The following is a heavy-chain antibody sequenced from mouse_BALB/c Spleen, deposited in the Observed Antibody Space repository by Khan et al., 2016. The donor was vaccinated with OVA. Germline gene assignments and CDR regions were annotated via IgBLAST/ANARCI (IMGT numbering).Heavy chain of an antibody. D-gene: IGHD2-4*01. V-gene: IGHV14-3*02. CDR3: ARAITTAY. J-gene: IGHJ3*01. Sequence: EVQLQESGAELVKPGASVKLSCTASGFNIKDTYMHWVKQRPEQGLEWIGRIDPANGNTKYDPKFQGKATITADTSSNTAYLQLSSLTSEDTAVYYCARAITTAYWGQGTLVTVSA. CDR1: GFNIKDTY. CDR2: IDPANGNT.